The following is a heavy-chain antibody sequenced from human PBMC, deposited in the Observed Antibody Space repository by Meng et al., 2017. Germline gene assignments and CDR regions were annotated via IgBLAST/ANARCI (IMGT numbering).Heavy chain of an antibody. D-gene: IGHD3-22*01. V-gene: IGHV1-3*01. J-gene: IGHJ6*02. CDR3: ARDSDGSYDSSGYYLVRQYYYYGMDV. Sequence: ASVKVSCKASGYTFTSYAMHWVRQAPGQRLEWMGWINAGNGNTKYSQKFQGRVTITRDTSASTAYMELSSLRSEDTAVYYCARDSDGSYDSSGYYLVRQYYYYGMDVWGQGTMVTVSS. CDR2: INAGNGNT. CDR1: GYTFTSYA.